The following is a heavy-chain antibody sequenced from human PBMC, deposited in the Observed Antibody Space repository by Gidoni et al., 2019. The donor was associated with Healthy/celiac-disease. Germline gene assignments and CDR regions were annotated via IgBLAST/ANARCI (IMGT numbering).Heavy chain of an antibody. J-gene: IGHJ5*02. V-gene: IGHV4-59*01. Sequence: QVQLQESGPGLVKPSETLSLTCTVSGCSISSYYWSWIRQPPGKGLEWIGYIYYSGSTNYNPSLKSRVTISVDTSKNQFSLKLSSVTAADTAVYYCARAGAAAGTWGWFDPWGQGTLVTVSS. CDR2: IYYSGST. D-gene: IGHD6-13*01. CDR1: GCSISSYY. CDR3: ARAGAAAGTWGWFDP.